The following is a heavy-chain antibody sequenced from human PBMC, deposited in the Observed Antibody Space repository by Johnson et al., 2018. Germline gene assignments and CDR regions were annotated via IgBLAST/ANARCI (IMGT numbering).Heavy chain of an antibody. CDR2: INSDGNST. CDR1: GFTFGSYW. J-gene: IGHJ3*02. CDR3: ARDSDGEWELLPGAFDI. D-gene: IGHD1-26*01. V-gene: IGHV3-74*01. Sequence: VQLVETGGGLVQPGGSXRLSCAASGFTFGSYWMHWVRQAPGKGLVWVSRINSDGNSTSYADSAKGRFTISRDNAKKPLFLQMKRLRAEDTAVYYCARDSDGEWELLPGAFDIWGQGTMVTVSS.